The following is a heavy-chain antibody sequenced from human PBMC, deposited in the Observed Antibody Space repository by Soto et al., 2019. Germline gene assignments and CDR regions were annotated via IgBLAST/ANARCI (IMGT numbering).Heavy chain of an antibody. J-gene: IGHJ6*03. D-gene: IGHD6-19*01. CDR1: GFTFDDYA. CDR2: ICWNSGSI. V-gene: IGHV3-9*01. CDR3: ANDISSSNYYYMDV. Sequence: GGSLRLSCAASGFTFDDYAMHWVRQAPGKGLEWVSGICWNSGSIGYADSVKGRFTISRDNGKNSLYLQMNSLRAEDTALYYCANDISSSNYYYMDVWGKGTTVTVSS.